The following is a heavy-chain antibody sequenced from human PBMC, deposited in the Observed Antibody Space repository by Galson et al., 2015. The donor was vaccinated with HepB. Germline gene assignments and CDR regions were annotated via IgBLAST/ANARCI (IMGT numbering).Heavy chain of an antibody. CDR3: AREMGATPLFDY. V-gene: IGHV1-45*02. CDR1: GYTFTYRY. D-gene: IGHD1-26*01. CDR2: ITPFNGNT. J-gene: IGHJ4*02. Sequence: SVKVSCKASGYTFTYRYLHWVRQAPGQALEWMGWITPFNGNTNYAQKFQDRVTITRDRSMSTAYMELRSLRSDDTAVYYCAREMGATPLFDYWGQGTLVTVSS.